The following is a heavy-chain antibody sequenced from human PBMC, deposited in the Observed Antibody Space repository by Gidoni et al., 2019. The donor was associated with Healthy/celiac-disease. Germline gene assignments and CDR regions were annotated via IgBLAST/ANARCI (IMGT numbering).Heavy chain of an antibody. Sequence: QLQLQESGPGLVKPSETLSLTCTVSGGSISSSSYYWGWIRQPPGKGLEWIGSIYYSGRTYYNPSLKRRVTISVDTSKNQFSLKLSSVTAADTAVYYCARRYKGGIVDYGMDVWGQGTTVTVSS. CDR3: ARRYKGGIVDYGMDV. J-gene: IGHJ6*02. V-gene: IGHV4-39*01. D-gene: IGHD2-21*01. CDR1: GGSISSSSYY. CDR2: IYYSGRT.